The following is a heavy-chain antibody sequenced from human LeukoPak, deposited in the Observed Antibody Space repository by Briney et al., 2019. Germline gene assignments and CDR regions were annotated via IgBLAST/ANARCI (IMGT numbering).Heavy chain of an antibody. CDR2: IRYDGSNK. CDR1: GFTFSSYG. CDR3: AKSSRITTFGVVSNWFDP. V-gene: IGHV3-30*02. D-gene: IGHD3-3*01. Sequence: PGGSLRLSCAASGFTFSSYGMHWVRQAPGKGLEWVAFIRYDGSNKYYADSVKGRFTISRDNSKNTLYLQMNSLRAEDTAVYYCAKSSRITTFGVVSNWFDPWGQGTLVTVSS. J-gene: IGHJ5*02.